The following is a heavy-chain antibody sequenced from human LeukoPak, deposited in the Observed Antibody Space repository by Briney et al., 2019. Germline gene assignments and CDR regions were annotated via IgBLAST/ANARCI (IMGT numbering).Heavy chain of an antibody. V-gene: IGHV4-39*07. Sequence: SETLSLTCTVSGGSISSSSYYWGWIRQPPGKGLEWIGSIYYSGSTYYNPSLKSRVTISVDTSKNQFSLKLSSVTAADTAVYYCARDPYYSGWFDPWGQGTLVTVSS. CDR2: IYYSGST. CDR3: ARDPYYSGWFDP. D-gene: IGHD3-22*01. J-gene: IGHJ5*02. CDR1: GGSISSSSYY.